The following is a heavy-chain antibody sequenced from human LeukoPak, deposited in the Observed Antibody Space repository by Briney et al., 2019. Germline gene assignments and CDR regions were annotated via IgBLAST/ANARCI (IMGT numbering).Heavy chain of an antibody. CDR1: GFTFSSYA. J-gene: IGHJ4*02. V-gene: IGHV3-23*01. Sequence: GGSLRLSCSASGFTFSSYAMSWVRQAPGKGLEWVSTITGSGGGTHYADSVKGRFTISRDNSKNTLYLQMNSLRAEDMAVYYCAKADRITMIVVVTYFDYWGQGTLVTVSS. CDR2: ITGSGGGT. D-gene: IGHD3-22*01. CDR3: AKADRITMIVVVTYFDY.